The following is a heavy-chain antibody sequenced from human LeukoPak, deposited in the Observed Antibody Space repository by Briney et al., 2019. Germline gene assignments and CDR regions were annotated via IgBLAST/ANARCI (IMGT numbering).Heavy chain of an antibody. CDR2: ISYDGSNK. CDR3: ARDRHNGWFDP. J-gene: IGHJ5*02. CDR1: TSTLSADA. V-gene: IGHV3-30-3*01. D-gene: IGHD2-8*01. Sequence: PGGSLRLSCAASTSTLSADAMHWVRQAPGKGLEWVAVISYDGSNKYYGDSVKGRFTISSDNSKNTLYLQMNSLRVEDTAVYYCARDRHNGWFDPWGQGTLVTVS.